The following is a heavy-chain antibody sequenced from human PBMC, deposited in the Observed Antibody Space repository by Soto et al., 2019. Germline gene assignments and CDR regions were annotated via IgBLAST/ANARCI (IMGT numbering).Heavy chain of an antibody. V-gene: IGHV3-30*18. CDR2: ISHDGSNK. CDR3: AKDVGGPMWYYYGMDV. CDR1: GFTVSSYG. J-gene: IGHJ6*02. Sequence: PGGCLRLSCAASGFTVSSYGMHWVRQAPGKGLEWVAVISHDGSNKYYADSVKGRFTISRDNSKNTLYLQMNSLRAEDTAVYYCAKDVGGPMWYYYGMDVWGQGTTVTVSS. D-gene: IGHD2-15*01.